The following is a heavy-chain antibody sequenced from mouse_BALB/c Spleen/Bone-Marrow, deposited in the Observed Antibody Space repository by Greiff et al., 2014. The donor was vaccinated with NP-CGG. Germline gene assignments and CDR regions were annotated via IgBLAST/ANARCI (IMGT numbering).Heavy chain of an antibody. CDR2: IYPGSSNT. CDR3: ARPPYYYGSRPYWYFDV. Sequence: QVQLKQSGPELVKPGASVKISCKASGYTFTDYCINWVKQKPGQGLEWIGWIYPGSSNTQYNEKFKGKATLTVDTSSNTAYMQLSSLTSEGTAVYFCARPPYYYGSRPYWYFDVWGAGTTVTVSS. J-gene: IGHJ1*01. D-gene: IGHD1-1*01. CDR1: GYTFTDYC. V-gene: IGHV1-84*02.